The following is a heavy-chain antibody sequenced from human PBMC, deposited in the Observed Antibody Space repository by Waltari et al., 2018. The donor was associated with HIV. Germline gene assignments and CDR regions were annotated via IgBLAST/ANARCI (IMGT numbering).Heavy chain of an antibody. D-gene: IGHD3-10*01. Sequence: EVQVAESGGGLVQAGGSLRLSCAAPGFTFSSYEMNWVRQAPGKGLEWVSYISSSGSTIYFAYSVKGRFTMSRDNAKNSLYLRMNSLRAEDTAVYYCARAFMIRGTGAFDIWGQGTMVTVSS. CDR1: GFTFSSYE. V-gene: IGHV3-48*03. J-gene: IGHJ3*02. CDR2: ISSSGSTI. CDR3: ARAFMIRGTGAFDI.